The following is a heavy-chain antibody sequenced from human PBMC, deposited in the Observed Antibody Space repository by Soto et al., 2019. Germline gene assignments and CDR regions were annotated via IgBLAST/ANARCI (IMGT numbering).Heavy chain of an antibody. CDR2: ISGSGGST. J-gene: IGHJ6*03. V-gene: IGHV3-23*01. CDR1: GFTFSSYA. Sequence: GGSLRLSCAASGFTFSSYAMSWVRQAPGKGLEWVSAISGSGGSTYYADSVKGRFTISRDNSKNTLYLQMNSLRAEDTAVYYCVKEGDSSSSGRYYYYYMDVWGKGTTVTVSS. D-gene: IGHD6-6*01. CDR3: VKEGDSSSSGRYYYYYMDV.